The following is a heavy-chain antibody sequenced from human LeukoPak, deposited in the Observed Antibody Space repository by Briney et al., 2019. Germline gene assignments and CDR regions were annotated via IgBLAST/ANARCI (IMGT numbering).Heavy chain of an antibody. D-gene: IGHD3-22*01. J-gene: IGHJ4*02. V-gene: IGHV3-23*01. CDR1: GFTFSSSA. CDR2: ISASGGST. Sequence: GGSLRLSCAASGFTFSSSAMSWVRQVPGKGLEWVSGISASGGSTNYADSVRGRFTISRDNSKNTLYLQMNSPRAEDTAVYYCAKVANYYYDSSGSHYFDYWGQGTLVTVSS. CDR3: AKVANYYYDSSGSHYFDY.